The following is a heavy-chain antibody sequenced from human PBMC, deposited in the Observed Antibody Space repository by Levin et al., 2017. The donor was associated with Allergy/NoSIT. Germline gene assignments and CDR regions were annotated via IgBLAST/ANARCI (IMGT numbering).Heavy chain of an antibody. CDR2: ISGSGGST. Sequence: GGSLRLSCAASGFTFSSYAMSWVRQAPGKGLEWVSAISGSGGSTYYADSVKGRFTISRDNSKNTLYLQMNSLRAEDTAVYYCAKAGCSSTSCYGYYYYYMDVWGKGTTVTVSS. CDR3: AKAGCSSTSCYGYYYYYMDV. J-gene: IGHJ6*03. D-gene: IGHD2-2*01. V-gene: IGHV3-23*01. CDR1: GFTFSSYA.